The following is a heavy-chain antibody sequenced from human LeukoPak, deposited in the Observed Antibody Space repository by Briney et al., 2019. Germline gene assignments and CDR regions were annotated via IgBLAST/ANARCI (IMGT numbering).Heavy chain of an antibody. CDR1: GFIFSSYS. V-gene: IGHV3-48*01. CDR3: AREGGSGYDFGYYCYMDV. CDR2: ISSSGSTI. D-gene: IGHD5-12*01. Sequence: GGSLRLSCAASGFIFSSYSMNWVRQAPGKGLEWVSYISSSGSTIYYADSVKGRFTISRDNAKNSLYLQMNSLRAEDTAVYYCAREGGSGYDFGYYCYMDVWGKGTTVTVSS. J-gene: IGHJ6*03.